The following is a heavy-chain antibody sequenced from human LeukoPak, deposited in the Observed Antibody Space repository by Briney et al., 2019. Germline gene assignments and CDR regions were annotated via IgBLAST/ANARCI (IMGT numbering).Heavy chain of an antibody. D-gene: IGHD2-21*02. CDR2: IIPIFGTA. V-gene: IGHV1-69*13. Sequence: GASVKVSCKASGGTFSSYTITWVRQAPGQGLEWMGGIIPIFGTANYAQKFQGRVTITADESTSTAYMELSSLRSEDTAVYYCARVNCGGDYYSDRGAFDIWGQGTMVTVSS. J-gene: IGHJ3*02. CDR1: GGTFSSYT. CDR3: ARVNCGGDYYSDRGAFDI.